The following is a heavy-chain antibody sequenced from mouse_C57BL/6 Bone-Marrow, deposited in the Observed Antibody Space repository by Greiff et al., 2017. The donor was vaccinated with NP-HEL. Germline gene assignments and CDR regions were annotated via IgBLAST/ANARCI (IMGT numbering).Heavy chain of an antibody. CDR3: TRDYSNYRYYFDY. V-gene: IGHV1-5*01. Sequence: VQLQQSGTVLARPGASVKMSCKTSGYTFTSYWMHWVKQRPGQGLEWIGAIYPGNSDTSYNQKFKGKAKLTAVTSDSTAYMELSSLTNEDSAVYYCTRDYSNYRYYFDYWGQGTTLTVSS. J-gene: IGHJ2*01. D-gene: IGHD2-5*01. CDR1: GYTFTSYW. CDR2: IYPGNSDT.